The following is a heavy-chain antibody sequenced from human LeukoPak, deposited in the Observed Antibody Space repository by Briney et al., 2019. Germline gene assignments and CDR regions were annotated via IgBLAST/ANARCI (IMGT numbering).Heavy chain of an antibody. CDR2: INPNSGGT. J-gene: IGHJ4*02. CDR3: ARDRIFGSGSYYSALDY. Sequence: ASVKVSCKASGYTFTGYYMHWVRQAPGQGLEWMGWINPNSGGTNYAQKFQGRVTMTRDTSISTAYMELSRLRSDDTAVYYCARDRIFGSGSYYSALDYWGQGTLVTVSP. CDR1: GYTFTGYY. V-gene: IGHV1-2*02. D-gene: IGHD3-10*01.